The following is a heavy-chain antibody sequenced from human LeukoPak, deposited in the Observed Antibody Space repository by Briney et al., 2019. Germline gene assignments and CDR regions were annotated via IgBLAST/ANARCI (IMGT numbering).Heavy chain of an antibody. J-gene: IGHJ4*02. CDR1: GGSISSYC. D-gene: IGHD6-19*01. Sequence: PSETLSLTCTVSGGSISSYCWSWIRQPPGKGLEWIGYIYYSGSTNYNPSLRSRVTISVDTSKNQFSLKLSSVTAADTAVYYCARFSTGGWFVYWGQGTLVTVSS. V-gene: IGHV4-59*01. CDR3: ARFSTGGWFVY. CDR2: IYYSGST.